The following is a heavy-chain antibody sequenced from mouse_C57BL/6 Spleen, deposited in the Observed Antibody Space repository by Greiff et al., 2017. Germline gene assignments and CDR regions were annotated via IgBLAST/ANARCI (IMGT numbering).Heavy chain of an antibody. J-gene: IGHJ4*01. CDR3: ARNFYYGSSYCAMDY. D-gene: IGHD1-1*01. CDR2: IDPSDSYT. Sequence: QVQLQQPGAELVKPGASVKLSCKASGYTFTSYWMQWVKQRPGQGLEWIGEIDPSDSYTNYNQKFKGKATLTVDTSSSTAYMQLSSLTSEDSAVYYCARNFYYGSSYCAMDYWGQGTSVTVSS. V-gene: IGHV1-50*01. CDR1: GYTFTSYW.